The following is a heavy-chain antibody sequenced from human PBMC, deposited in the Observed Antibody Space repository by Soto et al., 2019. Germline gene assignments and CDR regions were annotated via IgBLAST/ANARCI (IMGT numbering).Heavy chain of an antibody. CDR2: ISSNGGST. CDR1: GFTFSSYA. Sequence: GGSLRLPCSASGFTFSSYAMHWVRQAPGKGLEYVSAISSNGGSTYYADSVKGRFTISRDNSKNTLYLQMSSLRAEDTAVYYCVNPSPNWGYVYWGQGTLVTVSS. CDR3: VNPSPNWGYVY. D-gene: IGHD7-27*01. V-gene: IGHV3-64D*06. J-gene: IGHJ4*02.